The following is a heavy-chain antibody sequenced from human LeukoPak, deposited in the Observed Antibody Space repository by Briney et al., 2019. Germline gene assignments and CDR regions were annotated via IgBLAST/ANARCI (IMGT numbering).Heavy chain of an antibody. CDR2: INPNSGGT. J-gene: IGHJ6*03. D-gene: IGHD5-18*01. Sequence: ASVKVSCKASGYTFTGYFIQWVRQAPGQGLEWMGWINPNSGGTNYAQKFQGRVTMTRDTSISTAYMELSRLRSDDTAVYYCARDRHTARIYYYYYYYMDVWGKGTTVTVSS. CDR3: ARDRHTARIYYYYYYYMDV. CDR1: GYTFTGYF. V-gene: IGHV1-2*02.